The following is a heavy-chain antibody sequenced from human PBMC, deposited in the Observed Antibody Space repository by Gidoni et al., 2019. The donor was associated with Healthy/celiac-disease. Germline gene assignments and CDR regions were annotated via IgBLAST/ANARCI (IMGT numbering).Heavy chain of an antibody. Sequence: EVQLLESGGGLVQPGGSLRLSCAASGFTFSSYAMSWVRQAPGKGLEWVSAISGSGGSTYYADSVKGRFTISRDNSKNTLYLQMNSLRAEDTAVYYCAKDPRVRWLWGVPAATGRPDYWGQGTLVTVSS. D-gene: IGHD2-2*01. V-gene: IGHV3-23*01. CDR2: ISGSGGST. J-gene: IGHJ4*02. CDR1: GFTFSSYA. CDR3: AKDPRVRWLWGVPAATGRPDY.